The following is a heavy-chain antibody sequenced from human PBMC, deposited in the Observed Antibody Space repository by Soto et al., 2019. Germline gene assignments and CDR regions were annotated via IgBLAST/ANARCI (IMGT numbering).Heavy chain of an antibody. CDR3: AREIFTDYSYSFDY. CDR2: ISAYNGNT. D-gene: IGHD2-15*01. J-gene: IGHJ4*02. V-gene: IGHV1-18*01. Sequence: GASVKVSCKASGYTFTSYGISWVRQAPGQGLEWMGWISAYNGNTNYAQKLQGRVTMTTDTSTSTAYMELRSLRSDDTAVYYCAREIFTDYSYSFDYWGQGTLVTVSS. CDR1: GYTFTSYG.